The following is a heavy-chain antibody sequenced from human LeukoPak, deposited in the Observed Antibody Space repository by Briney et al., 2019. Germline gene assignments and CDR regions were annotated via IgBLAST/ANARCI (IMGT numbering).Heavy chain of an antibody. Sequence: PGGSLRLSCAASGFTFSSYGMHWVRQAPGKGLEWVAVIWYDGSDKYYTGSVKGRFTISRDNSKNTLYLQMNTLRAEDTAVYYCARAGDAFDVWGQGTMVTVSS. CDR2: IWYDGSDK. CDR3: ARAGDAFDV. CDR1: GFTFSSYG. V-gene: IGHV3-33*01. J-gene: IGHJ3*01.